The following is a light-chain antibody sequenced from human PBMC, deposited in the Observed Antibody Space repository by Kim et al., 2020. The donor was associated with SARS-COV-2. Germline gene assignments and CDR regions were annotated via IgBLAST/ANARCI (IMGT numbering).Light chain of an antibody. CDR3: QTWGTGSRGV. V-gene: IGLV4-69*01. Sequence: VEVTITLRRGQSSNAITWHQQQPEKCPRYVMSLNSDGSHSKGDGIPDRFSGSSSGAERYLTISSLQSEDEADYYGQTWGTGSRGVFGGGTQLTVL. CDR1: RGQSSNA. J-gene: IGLJ2*01. CDR2: LNSDGSH.